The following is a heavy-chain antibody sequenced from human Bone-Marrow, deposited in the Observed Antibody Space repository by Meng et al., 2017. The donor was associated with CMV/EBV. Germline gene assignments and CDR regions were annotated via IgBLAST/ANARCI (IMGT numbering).Heavy chain of an antibody. V-gene: IGHV3-15*01. D-gene: IGHD2-2*01. J-gene: IGHJ6*02. CDR2: IKSKTDGGTT. CDR3: TTEDIVVVPAAMSPPYYYYGMDV. Sequence: GESLKISCAASGFTFSNYAIHWVRQAPGKGLEWVGRIKSKTDGGTTDYAAPVKGRFTISRDDSKNTLYLQMNSLKTEDTAVYYCTTEDIVVVPAAMSPPYYYYGMDVWGQGTTVTVSS. CDR1: GFTFSNYA.